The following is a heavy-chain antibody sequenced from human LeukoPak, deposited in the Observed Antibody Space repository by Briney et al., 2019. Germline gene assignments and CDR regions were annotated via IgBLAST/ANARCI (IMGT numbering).Heavy chain of an antibody. J-gene: IGHJ4*02. Sequence: QPGGSLRLSCAASGFTFSSYWMSWVRQAPGKGLEWVANIKQDGSDKYYVDSVKGRFTISKDNAKSSLYLQMNSLRAEDTAVYYCARAWIELWSHDYWGQGTLVTVSP. CDR2: IKQDGSDK. D-gene: IGHD5-18*01. CDR1: GFTFSSYW. V-gene: IGHV3-7*03. CDR3: ARAWIELWSHDY.